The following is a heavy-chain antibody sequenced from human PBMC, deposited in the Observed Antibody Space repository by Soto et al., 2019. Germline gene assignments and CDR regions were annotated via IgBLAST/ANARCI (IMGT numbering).Heavy chain of an antibody. Sequence: EVHLVESGGGLVKPGGSLRLSCAVSGFTFSSCTMNWVRQAPGEGLEWVSSISPSTSHIYYEDSVKGRFTISRDNAKNSLFLQMNSLTAEDTAVYYCSGCSGGACHQNYGMDVWGQGTTVTVSS. V-gene: IGHV3-21*01. CDR1: GFTFSSCT. J-gene: IGHJ6*02. CDR2: ISPSTSHI. CDR3: SGCSGGACHQNYGMDV. D-gene: IGHD2-15*01.